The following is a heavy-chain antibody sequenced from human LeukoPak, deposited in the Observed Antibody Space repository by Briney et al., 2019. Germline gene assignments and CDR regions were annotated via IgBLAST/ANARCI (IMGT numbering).Heavy chain of an antibody. D-gene: IGHD3-10*01. CDR1: GGSISSTNYF. CDR3: ARHKSSGTYPLDY. J-gene: IGHJ4*02. Sequence: SETLSLTCTVSGGSISSTNYFWDWIRQPPGGGLEWIAYIYYNGNTNYNPSLKSRVTISVDTSKNQFSLELSSVTAADTAVYYCARHKSSGTYPLDYWGQGTLVTVSS. CDR2: IYYNGNT. V-gene: IGHV4-61*05.